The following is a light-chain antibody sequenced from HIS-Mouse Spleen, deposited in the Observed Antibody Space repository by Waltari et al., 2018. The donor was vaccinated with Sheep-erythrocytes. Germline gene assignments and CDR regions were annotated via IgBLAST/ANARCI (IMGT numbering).Light chain of an antibody. CDR3: CSYAGSSTPWV. J-gene: IGLJ3*02. CDR1: SSDVGIYNL. CDR2: EGS. Sequence: QSALTQPASVSGSPGQSITISCTGTSSDVGIYNLFSWYQQHPGKAPKLMIYEGSKRPSGVSNRFSGSKSGNTASLTISGLQAEDEADYYCCSYAGSSTPWVFGGGTKLTVL. V-gene: IGLV2-23*01.